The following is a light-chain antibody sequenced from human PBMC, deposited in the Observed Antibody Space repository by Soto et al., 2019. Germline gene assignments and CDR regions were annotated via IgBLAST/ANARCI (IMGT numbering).Light chain of an antibody. Sequence: QSVLTQPPSVSAAPGQKVTISCSGSSSNIGNNAVNWYQQLPGKAPKLLIHDDNRESSGVSHRFSGSNSGTSASLAISYLQSEDDAHYYCPAWDDSLNGPVFGGETKLTVL. J-gene: IGLJ3*02. CDR2: DDN. CDR1: SSNIGNNA. V-gene: IGLV1-36*01. CDR3: PAWDDSLNGPV.